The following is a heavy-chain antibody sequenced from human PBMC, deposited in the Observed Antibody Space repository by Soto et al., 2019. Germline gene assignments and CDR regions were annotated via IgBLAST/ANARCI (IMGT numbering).Heavy chain of an antibody. CDR2: IYYSGTT. CDR1: GGSISSGGYY. V-gene: IGHV4-31*03. J-gene: IGHJ4*02. D-gene: IGHD1-26*01. Sequence: QVQLQESGPGLVKPSQTLSLTCTVSGGSISSGGYYWSWIRQHPGKGLEWIGYIYYSGTTYYNPSLNSRVTMSVDTSKNQFSLKLSSVTAADTAVYYCARGRDSGSYPFYFDYWGQGTLVTVSS. CDR3: ARGRDSGSYPFYFDY.